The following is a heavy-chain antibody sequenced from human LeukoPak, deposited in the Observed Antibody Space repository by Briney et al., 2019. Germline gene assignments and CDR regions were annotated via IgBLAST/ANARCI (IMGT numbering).Heavy chain of an antibody. Sequence: SETLSLTCTVSGGSVTSSSYYWGWIRQPPGKGLEWIGYIYYSGSTNYNPSLKSRVTISVDTSKNHFSLKLSSVTAADTAVYYCARQDSSGYYRESYWGQGTLVTVSS. CDR1: GGSVTSSSYY. CDR2: IYYSGST. J-gene: IGHJ4*02. V-gene: IGHV4-61*03. D-gene: IGHD3-22*01. CDR3: ARQDSSGYYRESY.